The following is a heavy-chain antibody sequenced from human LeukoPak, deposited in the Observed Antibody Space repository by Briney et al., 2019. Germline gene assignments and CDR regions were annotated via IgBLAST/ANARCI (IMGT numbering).Heavy chain of an antibody. V-gene: IGHV3-23*01. CDR2: ISGSGGST. Sequence: GGSLRLSCATSGFIFSTYALSWVRQAPGKGLEWASSISGSGGSTYYADSVKGRFTISRDSSKNTLYLQMNSLRAEDTAIYYCARVIRAAPGKGYFDYWGQGTLVTVSS. CDR3: ARVIRAAPGKGYFDY. D-gene: IGHD6-13*01. J-gene: IGHJ4*02. CDR1: GFIFSTYA.